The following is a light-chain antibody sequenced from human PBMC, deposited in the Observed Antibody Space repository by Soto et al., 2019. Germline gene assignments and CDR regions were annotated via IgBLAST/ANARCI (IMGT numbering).Light chain of an antibody. CDR2: DAS. CDR3: QQRSNWPYT. Sequence: EIVLTQSPATLSLSPGERATLSCRASQSVSSYLAWYQQKPGQAPRLLIYDASNRATGIPARFSGSGSGTDFTLTISSLEPEYVAVYYCQQRSNWPYTFGQGTKLEIK. J-gene: IGKJ2*01. V-gene: IGKV3-11*01. CDR1: QSVSSY.